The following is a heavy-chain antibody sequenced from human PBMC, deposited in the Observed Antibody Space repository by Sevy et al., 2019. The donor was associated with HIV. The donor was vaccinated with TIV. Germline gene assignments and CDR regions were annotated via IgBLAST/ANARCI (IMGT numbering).Heavy chain of an antibody. J-gene: IGHJ4*02. Sequence: ASVKVSCKASGYTFTSYDINWVRQATGQGLEWMGWMNPNSGNTGYAQKFQGRVTITTDTSISTAYMELSSLRSEDTAVYYCAREYRPRSGYQYYFDYWGLGTRVTVSS. D-gene: IGHD3-22*01. V-gene: IGHV1-8*03. CDR3: AREYRPRSGYQYYFDY. CDR1: GYTFTSYD. CDR2: MNPNSGNT.